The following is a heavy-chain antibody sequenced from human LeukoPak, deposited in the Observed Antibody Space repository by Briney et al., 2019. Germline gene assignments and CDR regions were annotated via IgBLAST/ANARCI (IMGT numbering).Heavy chain of an antibody. CDR3: ARYSSSWDY. D-gene: IGHD6-13*01. V-gene: IGHV4-34*01. Sequence: PSETLSLTCAVYGGSFSGYYWSWIRQPPGKGLEWIGEINHSGSTNYNPSLKGRVTISVDTSKNQFSLKLSSVTAADTAVYYCARYSSSWDYWGQGTLVTVSS. CDR2: INHSGST. J-gene: IGHJ4*02. CDR1: GGSFSGYY.